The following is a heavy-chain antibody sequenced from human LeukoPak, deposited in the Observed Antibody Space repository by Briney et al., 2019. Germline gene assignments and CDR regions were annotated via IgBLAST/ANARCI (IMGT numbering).Heavy chain of an antibody. J-gene: IGHJ4*02. V-gene: IGHV1-2*02. CDR1: GYTFTSYY. CDR3: ARANGGGAYYPFDY. D-gene: IGHD4-17*01. CDR2: INPNSGGT. Sequence: ASVKVSCKASGYTFTSYYMHWVRQAPGQGLEWMGWINPNSGGTNYAQKFQGRVAVTRDTSITTAYMDLSRLTSDDTAVYYCARANGGGAYYPFDYWGQGALVTVSS.